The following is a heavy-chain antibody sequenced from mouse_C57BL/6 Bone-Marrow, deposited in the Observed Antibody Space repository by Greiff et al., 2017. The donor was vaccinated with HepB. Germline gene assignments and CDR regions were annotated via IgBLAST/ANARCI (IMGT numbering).Heavy chain of an antibody. CDR2: IYPGDGDT. D-gene: IGHD1-1*01. Sequence: QVQLQQSGPELVKPGASVKISCKASGYAFSSSWMNWVKQRPGKGLEWIGRIYPGDGDTNYNGKFKGKATLTADKSSSTAYMQLSSLTSEDSAVYFCARSHGTTVVANFDVWGTGTTVTVSS. J-gene: IGHJ1*03. CDR3: ARSHGTTVVANFDV. CDR1: GYAFSSSW. V-gene: IGHV1-82*01.